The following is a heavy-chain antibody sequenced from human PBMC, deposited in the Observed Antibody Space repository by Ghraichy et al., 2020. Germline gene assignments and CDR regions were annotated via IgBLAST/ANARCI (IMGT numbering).Heavy chain of an antibody. J-gene: IGHJ6*02. D-gene: IGHD3-3*01. Sequence: ASVKDSCKASGYTFTSYDINWVRQATGQGLEWMGWMNPNSGNTGYAQKFQGRVTMTRNTSISTAYMELSSLRSEDTAVYYCARGPLGRYALLRFLEWSYGMDVWGQGTTVTVSS. CDR1: GYTFTSYD. V-gene: IGHV1-8*01. CDR2: MNPNSGNT. CDR3: ARGPLGRYALLRFLEWSYGMDV.